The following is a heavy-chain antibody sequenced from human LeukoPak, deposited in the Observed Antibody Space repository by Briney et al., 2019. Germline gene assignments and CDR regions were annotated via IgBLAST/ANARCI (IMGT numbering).Heavy chain of an antibody. D-gene: IGHD3-3*01. Sequence: PGGSLRLSCAASGFTFSDYYMSWIRQAPGKGLDWVSCISSSGSSTYFADSVKGRFTISRDNAKNSLYLQMNSLRAEDTAVYYCARHQGKILSYYMDVWGKGTTVTVSS. CDR3: ARHQGKILSYYMDV. J-gene: IGHJ6*03. CDR1: GFTFSDYY. CDR2: ISSSGSST. V-gene: IGHV3-11*04.